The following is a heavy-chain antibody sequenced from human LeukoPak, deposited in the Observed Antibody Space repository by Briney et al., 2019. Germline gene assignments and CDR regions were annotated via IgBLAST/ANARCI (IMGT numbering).Heavy chain of an antibody. CDR1: GFTFSSYD. D-gene: IGHD6-13*01. V-gene: IGHV3-30*02. Sequence: PGGSLRLSCAASGFTFSSYDMHWVRQAPGKGLEWVALIRNDGSKKYYADSVKGRFTISRDNSKNTVHLQMNSLRAEDTAVYYCARHEIAAAGNKAFDIWGQGTMVTVSS. J-gene: IGHJ3*02. CDR3: ARHEIAAAGNKAFDI. CDR2: IRNDGSKK.